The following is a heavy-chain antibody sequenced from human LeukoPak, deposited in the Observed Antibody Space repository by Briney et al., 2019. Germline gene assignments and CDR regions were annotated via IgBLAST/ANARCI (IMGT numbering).Heavy chain of an antibody. CDR1: GGTFSSYA. CDR2: IIPIFGTA. D-gene: IGHD5-24*01. V-gene: IGHV1-69*13. CDR3: ARYRDGYXPNFDY. J-gene: IGHJ4*02. Sequence: SVKVSCKASGGTFSSYAISWVRQAPGQGLEWMGGIIPIFGTANYSQKFQGRVTITADESTSTAYMELSSLRSEDTAVYYCARYRDGYXPNFDYWGQGTLVTVSS.